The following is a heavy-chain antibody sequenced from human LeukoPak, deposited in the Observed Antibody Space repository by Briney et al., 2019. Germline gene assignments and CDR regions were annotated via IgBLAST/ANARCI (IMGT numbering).Heavy chain of an antibody. CDR2: IIPLLGIA. D-gene: IGHD1-26*01. Sequence: ASVKVSCKTSGGTFSSSAISWVRQAPGQGLEWMGRIIPLLGIANYAQKFQGRVTITADKSTSTAYMELSSLRSEDTAVYYCARELSWSGSLSNYYYYYGMDVWGQGTTVTVSS. V-gene: IGHV1-69*04. J-gene: IGHJ6*02. CDR3: ARELSWSGSLSNYYYYYGMDV. CDR1: GGTFSSSA.